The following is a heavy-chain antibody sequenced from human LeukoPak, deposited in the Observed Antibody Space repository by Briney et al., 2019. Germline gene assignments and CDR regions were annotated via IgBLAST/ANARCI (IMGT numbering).Heavy chain of an antibody. J-gene: IGHJ4*02. CDR1: GYTFTSYG. D-gene: IGHD1-14*01. CDR2: ISAYNGNT. Sequence: ASVKVSCKASGYTFTSYGISWVRQAPGQGLEWMGWISAYNGNTNYAQKLQGRVTMTTDTSTSTAYMELRSLRSDDTAVYYCARETGRTTEDLIFDYWGQGTLVTVSS. CDR3: ARETGRTTEDLIFDY. V-gene: IGHV1-18*01.